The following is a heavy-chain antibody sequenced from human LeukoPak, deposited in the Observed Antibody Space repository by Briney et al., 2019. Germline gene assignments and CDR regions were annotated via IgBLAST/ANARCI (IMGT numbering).Heavy chain of an antibody. J-gene: IGHJ4*02. CDR3: AKLSPRDY. CDR1: GFTFSSYD. CDR2: ISYDGSNK. V-gene: IGHV3-30*18. Sequence: PGRSLRLSCAASGFTFSSYDMHWVRQAPGKGLEWVAVISYDGSNKYYADSVKGRFTISRDNSKNTLYLQMNSLRAEDTAVYYCAKLSPRDYWGQGTLVTVSS.